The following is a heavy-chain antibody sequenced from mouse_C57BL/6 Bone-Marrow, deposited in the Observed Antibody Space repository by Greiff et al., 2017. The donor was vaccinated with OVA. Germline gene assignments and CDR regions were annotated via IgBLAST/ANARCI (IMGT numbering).Heavy chain of an antibody. D-gene: IGHD1-1*01. Sequence: VQLQQSGAELVRPGASVKLSCTASGFTIKDDYMHWVKQRPEQGLEWIGWIDPENGDTEYASKFQGKATITADTSSNTAYLQLSSLTSEDTAVYYCTTYYYGSEDWGQGTTLTVSS. J-gene: IGHJ2*01. CDR2: IDPENGDT. CDR3: TTYYYGSED. CDR1: GFTIKDDY. V-gene: IGHV14-4*01.